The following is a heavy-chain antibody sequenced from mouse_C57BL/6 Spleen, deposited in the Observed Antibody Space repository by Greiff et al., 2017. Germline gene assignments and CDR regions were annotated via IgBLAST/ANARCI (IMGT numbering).Heavy chain of an antibody. Sequence: VQGVESGPGLVAPSQSLSITCTVSGFSLTSYGVDWVRQSPGKGLEWLGVIWGVGSTNYNSALKSRLSISKDNSKSQVFLKMNSLQTDDTAMYYCALHYYGSDWFAYWGQGTLVTVSA. J-gene: IGHJ3*01. CDR1: GFSLTSYG. D-gene: IGHD1-1*01. V-gene: IGHV2-6*01. CDR3: ALHYYGSDWFAY. CDR2: IWGVGST.